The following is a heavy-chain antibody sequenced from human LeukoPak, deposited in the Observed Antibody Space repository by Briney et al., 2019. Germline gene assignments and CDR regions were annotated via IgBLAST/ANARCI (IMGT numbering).Heavy chain of an antibody. J-gene: IGHJ4*02. Sequence: PGGSLRLSCAASGFTFSSYSMNWVRQAPGKGLEWVSSISGSSSYIYYADSVKGRFTISRDNAKNSLYLQMNSLRAEDTAVYYCAVLTYQLLDYYFDYWGQGTLVAVSS. V-gene: IGHV3-21*01. CDR3: AVLTYQLLDYYFDY. D-gene: IGHD2-2*01. CDR1: GFTFSSYS. CDR2: ISGSSSYI.